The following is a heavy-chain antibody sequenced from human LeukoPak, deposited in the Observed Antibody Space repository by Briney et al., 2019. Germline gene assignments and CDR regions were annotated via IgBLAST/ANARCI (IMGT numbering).Heavy chain of an antibody. Sequence: GGSLRLSCAASGFTFSSHAMSWVRQAAGKGLEWVSTISDSGVSTYYADSVKGRFTISRDNSKNTLYMQMNSLRAGDTAVYYCAKDLSRSGFRIDHWGKGTLVTVSS. J-gene: IGHJ4*02. V-gene: IGHV3-23*01. CDR3: AKDLSRSGFRIDH. CDR1: GFTFSSHA. D-gene: IGHD6-19*01. CDR2: ISDSGVST.